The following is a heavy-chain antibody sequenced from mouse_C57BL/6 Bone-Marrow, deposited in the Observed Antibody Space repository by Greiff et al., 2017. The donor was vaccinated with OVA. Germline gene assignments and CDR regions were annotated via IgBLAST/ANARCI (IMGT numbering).Heavy chain of an antibody. CDR3: ARDTTAHFDY. D-gene: IGHD1-2*01. Sequence: QVQLQQSGAELARPGASVKLSCKASGYTFTSYGISWVKQRTGPGLEWIGEIYPRSGNTYYNEKFKGKATLTADKASSTAYMELRSLTAEDAAVYFCARDTTAHFDYWGQGTTLTVSS. V-gene: IGHV1-81*01. CDR1: GYTFTSYG. J-gene: IGHJ2*01. CDR2: IYPRSGNT.